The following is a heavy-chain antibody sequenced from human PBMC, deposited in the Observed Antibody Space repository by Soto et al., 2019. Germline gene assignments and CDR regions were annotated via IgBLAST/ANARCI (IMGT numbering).Heavy chain of an antibody. D-gene: IGHD6-13*01. CDR2: IYYSGST. CDR3: ARGAQLGKFDY. CDR1: GVSISSGRYD. V-gene: IGHV4-31*03. Sequence: SGTLSITCPVSGVSISSGRYDWSWIRQHPGKGLEWIGYIYYSGSTYYNPSLKSRVTISVDTSKNQFSLELSSVTAADTAVYYCARGAQLGKFDYWGQGTLVTVSS. J-gene: IGHJ4*02.